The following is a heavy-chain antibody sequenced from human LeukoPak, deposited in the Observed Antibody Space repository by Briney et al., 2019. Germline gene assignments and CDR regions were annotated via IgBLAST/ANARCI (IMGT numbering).Heavy chain of an antibody. D-gene: IGHD3-3*01. Sequence: VASVKVSCKVSGYTLTELSMHWVRQAPGKGLEWMGGFDPEDGETIYAQKFQGRVTMTEDTSTDTAYMELSSLRSDDTAVYYCARVPRDFWSGYYLEAFDIWGQGTMVTVSS. CDR2: FDPEDGET. J-gene: IGHJ3*02. CDR3: ARVPRDFWSGYYLEAFDI. CDR1: GYTLTELS. V-gene: IGHV1-24*01.